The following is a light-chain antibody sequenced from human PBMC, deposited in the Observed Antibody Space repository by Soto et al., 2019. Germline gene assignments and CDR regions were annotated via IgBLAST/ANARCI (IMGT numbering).Light chain of an antibody. J-gene: IGKJ1*01. CDR3: QQYNSYSRT. CDR1: QSISSW. V-gene: IGKV1-5*01. CDR2: DAS. Sequence: DIQMTQSPSTLSASVGDRVTITCRASQSISSWLAWYQQKPGKAPKLLIYDASSLESGVQSRFSGSGSGTEFTLTISSLQPDDFATYYCQQYNSYSRTFGQGTKV.